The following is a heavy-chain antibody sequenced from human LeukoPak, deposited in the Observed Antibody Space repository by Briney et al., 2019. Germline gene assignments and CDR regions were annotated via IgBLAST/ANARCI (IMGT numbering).Heavy chain of an antibody. V-gene: IGHV3-21*01. CDR2: IGSGSDT. J-gene: IGHJ5*02. Sequence: GGSLRLSCAASGFTFSSYSMNWVRQAPGKGLEWVSSIGSGSDTFHADSVKGRFTISRDNAKNSLYLQMNSLRAEDTAVYYCARRNWFDPWGQGTLVTVSS. CDR1: GFTFSSYS. CDR3: ARRNWFDP.